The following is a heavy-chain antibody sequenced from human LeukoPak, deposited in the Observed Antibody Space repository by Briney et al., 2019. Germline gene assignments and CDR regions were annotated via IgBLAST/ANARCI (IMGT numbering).Heavy chain of an antibody. CDR3: AKTRPLDSSSWSHGDY. CDR2: ISGSGDST. V-gene: IGHV3-23*01. CDR1: GFTFSSYG. J-gene: IGHJ4*02. D-gene: IGHD6-13*01. Sequence: PGGSLRLSCAASGFTFSSYGMHWVRQAPGKGLEWVSAISGSGDSTYYGDSVKGRFTISRDNSKNTLYLQINSLRAEDTAVYYCAKTRPLDSSSWSHGDYWGQGTLVTVSS.